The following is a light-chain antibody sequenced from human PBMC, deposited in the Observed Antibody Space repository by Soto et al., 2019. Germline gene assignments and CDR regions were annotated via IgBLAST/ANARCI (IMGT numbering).Light chain of an antibody. V-gene: IGLV2-8*01. CDR1: SSDVGGYDY. CDR3: SSYVGTNSYV. Sequence: QSVLTQPPSASGSPGQSVTISCTGTSSDVGGYDYVSWYKQHPGIAPNLMIFEVSKRPSGVPVRFFGSKSGNTAALTVSGLQAEDEADYYCSSYVGTNSYVFGTGTKVTVL. CDR2: EVS. J-gene: IGLJ1*01.